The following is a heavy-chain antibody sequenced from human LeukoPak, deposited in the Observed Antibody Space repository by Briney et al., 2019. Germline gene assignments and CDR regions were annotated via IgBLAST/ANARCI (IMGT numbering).Heavy chain of an antibody. CDR2: ILYDGNNK. CDR3: AKDRLFGSGLNGPHYYYGMDV. D-gene: IGHD1-26*01. CDR1: DFSFSNYG. Sequence: QPGGSLRLSCAASDFSFSNYGMHWVRQAPGEGLEWVAVILYDGNNKHYAESVKGRFTISRDNSNNMLYLQMNSLRPEDTAVYYCAKDRLFGSGLNGPHYYYGMDVWGQGTTVTVSS. J-gene: IGHJ6*02. V-gene: IGHV3-30*18.